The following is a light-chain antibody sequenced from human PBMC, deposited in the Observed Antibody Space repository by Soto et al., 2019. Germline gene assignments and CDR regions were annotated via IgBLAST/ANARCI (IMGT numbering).Light chain of an antibody. Sequence: QSALTQPASVSGSPGQSITISCSGTNTDIGGYNYVSWYQQHPGRAPKLMIYEVTNRPSGISTRFSGSKSGYTASLTISGLRPEDEADYYCTSYASTSTLVFGGGTKLTVL. CDR2: EVT. CDR3: TSYASTSTLV. V-gene: IGLV2-14*01. CDR1: NTDIGGYNY. J-gene: IGLJ2*01.